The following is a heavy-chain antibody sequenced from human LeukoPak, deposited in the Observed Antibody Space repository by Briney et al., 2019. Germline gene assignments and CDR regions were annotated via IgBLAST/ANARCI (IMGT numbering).Heavy chain of an antibody. D-gene: IGHD2-2*01. Sequence: PGGSLRLSCAASGFTFSSYEMNWVRQAPGKGLEWVSYISSGSTIYYADSVKGRFTISRDNAKNSLYLQMNSLRAEDTAVYYCARVIKDIVVVPAAAFDYWGQGTLVTVSS. CDR1: GFTFSSYE. CDR3: ARVIKDIVVVPAAAFDY. J-gene: IGHJ4*02. CDR2: ISSGSTI. V-gene: IGHV3-48*03.